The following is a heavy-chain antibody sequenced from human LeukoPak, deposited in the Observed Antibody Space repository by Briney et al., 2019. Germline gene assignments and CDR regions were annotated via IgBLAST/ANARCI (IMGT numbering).Heavy chain of an antibody. Sequence: SETLSLTCSVSGYSISSGYYWGWIRQPPGKGLEWIGSIYYSGSTYYNPSLKSRVTISVDTSKNQFSLKLSSVTAADTAVYYCARDPGAGGEYMWGQGTLVTVSS. V-gene: IGHV4-38-2*02. J-gene: IGHJ4*02. CDR2: IYYSGST. CDR3: ARDPGAGGEYM. D-gene: IGHD2/OR15-2a*01. CDR1: GYSISSGYY.